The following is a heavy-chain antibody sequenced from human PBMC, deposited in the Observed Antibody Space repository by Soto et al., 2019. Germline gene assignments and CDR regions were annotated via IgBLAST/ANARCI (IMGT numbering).Heavy chain of an antibody. V-gene: IGHV3-7*01. CDR1: GITFSSYW. D-gene: IGHD3-3*01. Sequence: GGSLRLSCAASGITFSSYWMSWVRQAPGKGLEWVANIKQDGSEKYYVDSVKGRFTISRDNAKNSLYLQMNSLRAEDTAVYYCARDGTYYDFWSGYYDYYYYYGMDVWGQGTTVTVSS. CDR3: ARDGTYYDFWSGYYDYYYYYGMDV. J-gene: IGHJ6*02. CDR2: IKQDGSEK.